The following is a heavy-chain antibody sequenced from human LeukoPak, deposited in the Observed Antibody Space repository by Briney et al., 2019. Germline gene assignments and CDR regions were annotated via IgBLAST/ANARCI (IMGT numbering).Heavy chain of an antibody. CDR3: ARVWFGESMAFDY. D-gene: IGHD3-10*01. CDR2: IYTGSSK. V-gene: IGHV3-53*01. CDR1: GFTFSSYS. J-gene: IGHJ4*02. Sequence: GGSLRLSCAASGFTFSSYSMNWVRQAPGKGLEWVSVIYTGSSKFYADSVKGRFTISRDNSKNTLYLQMNSLRGEDTAVYYCARVWFGESMAFDYWGQGTLVTVSS.